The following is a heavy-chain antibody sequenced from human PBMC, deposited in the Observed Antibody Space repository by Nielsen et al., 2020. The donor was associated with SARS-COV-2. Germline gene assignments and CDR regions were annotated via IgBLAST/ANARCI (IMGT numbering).Heavy chain of an antibody. D-gene: IGHD5-18*01. CDR2: INHSGST. CDR3: ARGGYSYANDY. Sequence: SGTLSLTCAVYGGSFSGYYWSWIRQPPGKGLEWIGEINHSGSTNYNPSLKSRVTISVDTSKNQFSLKLSSVTAADTAVYYCARGGYSYANDYWGQGTLVTVSS. J-gene: IGHJ4*02. CDR1: GGSFSGYY. V-gene: IGHV4-34*01.